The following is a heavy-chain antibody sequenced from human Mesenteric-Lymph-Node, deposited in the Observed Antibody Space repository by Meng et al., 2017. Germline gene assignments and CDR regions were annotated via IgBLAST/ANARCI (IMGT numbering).Heavy chain of an antibody. Sequence: QVQLQEPGPGLVKPSETLSLTCTVSGDSITNYYWSWIRQPAGKGLEWIGRIYSGGSSSYNPSLRSRLTMSIDTSKSQFSLKLTSVTAADTAMYYCARETPSDYFGSATYYNNCFDPWGQGTLVTVSS. J-gene: IGHJ5*02. CDR3: ARETPSDYFGSATYYNNCFDP. CDR2: IYSGGSS. V-gene: IGHV4-4*07. CDR1: GDSITNYY. D-gene: IGHD3-10*01.